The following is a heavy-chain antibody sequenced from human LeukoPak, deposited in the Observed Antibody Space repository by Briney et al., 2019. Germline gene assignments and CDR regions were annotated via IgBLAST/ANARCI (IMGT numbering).Heavy chain of an antibody. V-gene: IGHV1-24*01. CDR2: FDPEDGET. Sequence: ASVKDSCKVSGYTLTELSMHWVRQAPGKGVVWRGGFDPEDGETIYAPKHQGRVTIPEHTSTDTAYMELSSLRPEHTAVYYCATSYGFGLPAMDVWGKGTTVTVSS. CDR1: GYTLTELS. D-gene: IGHD3/OR15-3a*01. J-gene: IGHJ6*04. CDR3: ATSYGFGLPAMDV.